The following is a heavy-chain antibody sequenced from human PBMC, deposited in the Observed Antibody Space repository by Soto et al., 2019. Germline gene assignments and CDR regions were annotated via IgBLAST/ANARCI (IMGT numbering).Heavy chain of an antibody. V-gene: IGHV4-34*01. D-gene: IGHD2-8*02. J-gene: IGHJ4*02. CDR3: ARDKITGLFDY. Sequence: QVQLQQRGAGLLKPSETLSLTCAVYGGSFSGYYWTWIRQPPGTGLEWIGEINHSGRTNYNPSLKSRVTISVDTSKNQFSLKLTSVTAADTAVYYCARDKITGLFDYWGQGTLVTVSS. CDR1: GGSFSGYY. CDR2: INHSGRT.